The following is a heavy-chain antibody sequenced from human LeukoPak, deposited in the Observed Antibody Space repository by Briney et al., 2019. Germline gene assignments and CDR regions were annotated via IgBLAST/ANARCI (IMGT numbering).Heavy chain of an antibody. CDR2: IYYSGNS. J-gene: IGHJ6*02. V-gene: IGHV4-59*12. Sequence: SETLSLTCTVSGGSISSYYWSWIRQPPGKGLEWIGYIYYSGNSNYNPSLKSRVTISADTSKNQFSLKLSSVTAADTAVYYCASLFPNYYYGMDVWGQGTTVTVSS. CDR1: GGSISSYY. CDR3: ASLFPNYYYGMDV.